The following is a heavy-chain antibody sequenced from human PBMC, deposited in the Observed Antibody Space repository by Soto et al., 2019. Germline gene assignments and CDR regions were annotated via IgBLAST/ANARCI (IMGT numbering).Heavy chain of an antibody. D-gene: IGHD6-13*01. CDR2: ISTGSGFI. CDR3: ARDIIAGRFHYFGMDV. J-gene: IGHJ6*02. Sequence: GGSLRLSCAASGFTFSNAWMHWVRQAPGKGLEWVSSISTGSGFIYYADSVKGRFTISRDNAKNSLYLQMNSLRAEDTAVYYCARDIIAGRFHYFGMDVWGQGTTVTVS. CDR1: GFTFSNAW. V-gene: IGHV3-21*01.